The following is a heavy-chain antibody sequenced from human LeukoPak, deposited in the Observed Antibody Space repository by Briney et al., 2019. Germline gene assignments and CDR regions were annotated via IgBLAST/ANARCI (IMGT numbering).Heavy chain of an antibody. CDR1: GFAVSSNH. CDR3: ARTLYSHDSSGRWGY. J-gene: IGHJ4*02. D-gene: IGHD3-22*01. Sequence: GGSLRLSCAASGFAVSSNHMSWVRQAPGKGLEWVANIKQDESEIHYVDSVKGRFTISRDNARNSLYLQMNSLRAEDTAVYYCARTLYSHDSSGRWGYWGQGTLVTVSS. V-gene: IGHV3-7*01. CDR2: IKQDESEI.